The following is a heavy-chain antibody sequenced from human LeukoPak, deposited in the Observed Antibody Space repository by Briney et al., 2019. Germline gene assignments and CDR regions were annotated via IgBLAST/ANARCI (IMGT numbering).Heavy chain of an antibody. V-gene: IGHV4-59*13. D-gene: IGHD1-26*01. Sequence: SETLSLTCSVSGASINGFSWGWIRQTPEKGLEWIGYVSQRGATTSNPSLKTRVSISADTSKSQFSLKMTSVTAADTAIYYCARERSGSYYTFDVWGPGTMVSVS. CDR1: GASINGFS. J-gene: IGHJ3*01. CDR3: ARERSGSYYTFDV. CDR2: VSQRGAT.